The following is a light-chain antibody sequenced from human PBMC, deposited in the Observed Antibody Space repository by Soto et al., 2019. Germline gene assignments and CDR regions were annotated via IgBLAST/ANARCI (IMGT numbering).Light chain of an antibody. CDR1: SSDIGGYNY. CDR2: DVT. J-gene: IGLJ1*01. V-gene: IGLV2-14*01. Sequence: QSALTQPASVSGSPGQSITISCTGTSSDIGGYNYVSWYQQHPGKAPKLMIYDVTHRPSGISHRFSGSKSGNTASLTISGLQAEDEADYYCSSYTSTNTYVFGTGTKVTVL. CDR3: SSYTSTNTYV.